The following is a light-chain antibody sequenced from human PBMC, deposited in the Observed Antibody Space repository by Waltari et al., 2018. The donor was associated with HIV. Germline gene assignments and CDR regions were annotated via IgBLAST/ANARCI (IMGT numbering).Light chain of an antibody. Sequence: QSALTQPASVSGSAGQSINISCIGSRSYIGASDYVSWYHKHSATAPTLIIYAFKKRPSAVSNRFAASKSANTASLTISGLQVEDEADYYCASYSRDVTLVLFGGGTRLTV. V-gene: IGLV2-14*01. CDR3: ASYSRDVTLVL. CDR1: RSYIGASDY. J-gene: IGLJ7*01. CDR2: AFK.